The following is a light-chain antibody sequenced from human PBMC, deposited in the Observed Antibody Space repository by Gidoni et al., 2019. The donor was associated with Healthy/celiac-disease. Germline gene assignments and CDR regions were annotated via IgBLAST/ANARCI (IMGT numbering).Light chain of an antibody. CDR2: DAS. CDR3: QQYDNLPLT. V-gene: IGKV1-33*01. CDR1: QDISNY. J-gene: IGKJ4*01. Sequence: DIQMTQSPSSLSASVGDRGTITCQASQDISNYLNWYQQKPGKAPKLLIYDASNLEPGVPSRFSGSGYGTDFTFTISSLQPEDIATYYCQQYDNLPLTFGGGTKVEIK.